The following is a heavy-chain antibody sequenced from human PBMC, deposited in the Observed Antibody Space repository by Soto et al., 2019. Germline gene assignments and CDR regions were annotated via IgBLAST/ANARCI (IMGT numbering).Heavy chain of an antibody. V-gene: IGHV4-31*03. J-gene: IGHJ5*02. Sequence: QVQLQESGPGLVKPSQTLSLTCTVSGGSISSGGYYWSWIRQHPGKGLEWIGYIYYSGRTYYNPALKSRVTMSVDTSKNQFSLKLSSVTAADTAVYYCAREAAGILNWFDPWGQGTLVTVSS. D-gene: IGHD6-25*01. CDR3: AREAAGILNWFDP. CDR1: GGSISSGGYY. CDR2: IYYSGRT.